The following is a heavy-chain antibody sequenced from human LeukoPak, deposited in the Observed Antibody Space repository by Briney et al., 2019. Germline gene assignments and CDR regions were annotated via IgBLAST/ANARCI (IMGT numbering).Heavy chain of an antibody. J-gene: IGHJ4*02. Sequence: PVASVKVSCKVSGYTLTELSMHWVRQAPGKGLEWMGGFDPEDGETIYAQKFQGRVTMTEDTSTDTAYMELSGLRSEDTAVYYCATVKSIAVASPPLNLFDYWGQGTLVTVSS. CDR3: ATVKSIAVASPPLNLFDY. CDR1: GYTLTELS. V-gene: IGHV1-24*01. D-gene: IGHD6-19*01. CDR2: FDPEDGET.